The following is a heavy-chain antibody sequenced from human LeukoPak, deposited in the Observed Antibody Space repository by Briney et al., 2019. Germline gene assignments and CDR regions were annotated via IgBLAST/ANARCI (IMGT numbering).Heavy chain of an antibody. Sequence: GASVKVSCKASGYTFTGYYMHWVRQAPGQGLEWMGWINPNSGGTNYAQKFRGRVTMTRDTSISTAYMELSRLRSDDTAVYYCARGPLLWFGELLLLDAFDIWGQGTMVTVSS. CDR1: GYTFTGYY. CDR2: INPNSGGT. V-gene: IGHV1-2*02. J-gene: IGHJ3*02. D-gene: IGHD3-10*01. CDR3: ARGPLLWFGELLLLDAFDI.